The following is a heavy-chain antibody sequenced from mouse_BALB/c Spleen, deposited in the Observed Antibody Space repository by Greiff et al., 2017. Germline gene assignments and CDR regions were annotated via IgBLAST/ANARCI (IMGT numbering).Heavy chain of an antibody. CDR3: ARRYDRDWYFDV. CDR2: ISYDGSN. V-gene: IGHV3-6*02. CDR1: GYSITSGYY. J-gene: IGHJ1*01. Sequence: EVQLVESGPGLVKPSQSLSLTCSVTGYSITSGYYWNWIRQFPGNKLEWMGYISYDGSNNYNPSLKNRISITRDTSKNQFFLKLNSVTTEDTATYYCARRYDRDWYFDVWGAGTTVTVSS. D-gene: IGHD2-14*01.